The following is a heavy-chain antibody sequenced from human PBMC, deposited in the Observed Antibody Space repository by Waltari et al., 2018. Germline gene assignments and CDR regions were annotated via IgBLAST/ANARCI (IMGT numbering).Heavy chain of an antibody. V-gene: IGHV3-23*01. D-gene: IGHD6-19*01. CDR3: AKLAVAGIREWDY. J-gene: IGHJ4*02. CDR2: ISGRGGST. CDR1: GFTFSSYA. Sequence: EVQLLESGGGLVQPGGSLRLSCAASGFTFSSYAMSWVRQAPGKGLEWVSAISGRGGSTDYADSVKGRFTISRDNSKNTLYLQMNSLRAEDTAVYYCAKLAVAGIREWDYWGQGTLVTVSS.